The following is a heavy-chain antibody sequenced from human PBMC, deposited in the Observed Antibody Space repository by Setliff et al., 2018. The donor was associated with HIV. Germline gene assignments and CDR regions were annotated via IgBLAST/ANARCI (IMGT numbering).Heavy chain of an antibody. CDR3: AHGPPFPLFDY. V-gene: IGHV2-5*01. CDR1: GFSLSTSGVG. J-gene: IGHJ4*02. CDR2: IYWNDNK. Sequence: SGPTLVNPTQTLTLTCTFSGFSLSTSGVGVGWIRRPPGKALEWLAVIYWNDNKYYSPSLRSRLTVTRDTSKNQVALTMTNMDPVDTATFFCAHGPPFPLFDYWGQGALVTVSS.